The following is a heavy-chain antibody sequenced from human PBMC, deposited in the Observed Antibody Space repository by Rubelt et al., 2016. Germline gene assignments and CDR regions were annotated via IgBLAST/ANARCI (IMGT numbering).Heavy chain of an antibody. Sequence: GGLVQPGGSLRLSCAASGFTFSSYSMNWVRQAPGKGLEWVSYISSSSSTIYYADSVKGRSTISRDNAKNSLYLQMNSLRAEDTAVYYCAREPTDENWKADYYYYGMDVWGQGTTVTVSS. D-gene: IGHD1-1*01. V-gene: IGHV3-48*01. J-gene: IGHJ6*02. CDR1: GFTFSSYS. CDR3: AREPTDENWKADYYYYGMDV. CDR2: ISSSSSTI.